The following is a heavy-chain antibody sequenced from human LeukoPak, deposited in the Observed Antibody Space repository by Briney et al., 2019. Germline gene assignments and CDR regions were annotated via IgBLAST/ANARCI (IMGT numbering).Heavy chain of an antibody. CDR1: GGSISAYY. CDR3: ARESGHYYESSAYYYWLQY. D-gene: IGHD3-22*01. Sequence: SETLSLTCTVSGGSISAYYWNWIRQPPGKGLEWIGYIYYSGNTNINPSLKSRVTISVDKSNNQFSLRLRSVTAADTALYYCARESGHYYESSAYYYWLQYWGQGTLVTVSS. J-gene: IGHJ4*02. CDR2: IYYSGNT. V-gene: IGHV4-59*01.